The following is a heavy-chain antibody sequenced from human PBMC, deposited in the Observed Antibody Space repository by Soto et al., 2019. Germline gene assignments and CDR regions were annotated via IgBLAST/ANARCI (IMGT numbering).Heavy chain of an antibody. CDR2: IIPIFGTA. D-gene: IGHD3-9*01. Sequence: SVKVSCTASGGTFSSYAISWVRQAPGQGLEWMGGIIPIFGTANYAQKFQGRVTITADKSTSTAYMELSSLRSEDTAVYYCARGTTYYDILTGYFPNYYYYGMDVWGQGTTVTVSS. J-gene: IGHJ6*02. CDR1: GGTFSSYA. V-gene: IGHV1-69*06. CDR3: ARGTTYYDILTGYFPNYYYYGMDV.